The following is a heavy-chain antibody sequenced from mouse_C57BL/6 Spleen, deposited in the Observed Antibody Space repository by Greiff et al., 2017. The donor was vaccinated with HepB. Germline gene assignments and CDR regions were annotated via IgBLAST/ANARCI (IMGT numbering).Heavy chain of an antibody. D-gene: IGHD2-3*01. V-gene: IGHV3-6*01. CDR2: ISYDGSN. CDR1: GYSITSGYY. Sequence: EVKLQESGPGLVKPSQSLSLTCSVTGYSITSGYYWNWIRQFPGNKLEWMGYISYDGSNNYNPSLKNRISITRDTSKNQFFLKLNSVTTEDTATYYCAREDGYYVFDYWGQGTTLTVSS. J-gene: IGHJ2*01. CDR3: AREDGYYVFDY.